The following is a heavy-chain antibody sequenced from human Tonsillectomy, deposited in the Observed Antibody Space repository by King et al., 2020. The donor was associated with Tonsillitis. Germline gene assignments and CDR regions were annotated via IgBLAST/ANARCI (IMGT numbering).Heavy chain of an antibody. V-gene: IGHV1-2*02. D-gene: IGHD6-19*01. CDR3: ARGRSGGWASWFDP. CDR2: INPNSGGT. Sequence: VQLVESGAEVKKPGASVKVSCKASGYTFTGYYMHWVRQAPGQGLEWMGWINPNSGGTNYAQKFQGRVTMTRDTSISTAYMELGRLRADDTAVYYCARGRSGGWASWFDPWGQGTLVTVSS. CDR1: GYTFTGYY. J-gene: IGHJ5*02.